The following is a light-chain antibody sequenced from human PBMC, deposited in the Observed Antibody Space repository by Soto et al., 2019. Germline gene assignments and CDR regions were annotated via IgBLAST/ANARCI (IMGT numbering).Light chain of an antibody. J-gene: IGKJ4*01. CDR2: SSS. V-gene: IGKV3-20*01. CDR3: QQYGRSPLT. Sequence: EIVLTQSPGTLSLSPGERAILSCRVSQSLSSSFLAWYQQKPGQAPRLLIYSSSNRATGIPDRFSGGGSGTDFTLTISRLEPADFAVYYCQQYGRSPLTFGGGTKVDIK. CDR1: QSLSSSF.